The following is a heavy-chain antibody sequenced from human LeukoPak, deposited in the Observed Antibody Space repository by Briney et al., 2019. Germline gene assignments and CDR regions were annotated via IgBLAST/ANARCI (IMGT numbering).Heavy chain of an antibody. CDR2: IYYSGST. CDR1: GGSISSYY. D-gene: IGHD6-13*01. V-gene: IGHV4-59*01. J-gene: IGHJ3*02. CDR3: AAAGWDAFDI. Sequence: PSETLSLTCTVSGGSISSYYWSWIRQPPGKGLEWIGYIYYSGSTNYNPSLKSRVTISVDTSKNQFSLKLSSVTAADTAVYYCAAAGWDAFDIWGQGTMVTVSS.